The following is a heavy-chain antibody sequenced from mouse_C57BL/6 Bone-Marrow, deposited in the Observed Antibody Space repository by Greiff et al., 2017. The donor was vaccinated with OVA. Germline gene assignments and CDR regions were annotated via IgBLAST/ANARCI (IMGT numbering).Heavy chain of an antibody. J-gene: IGHJ2*01. D-gene: IGHD2-4*01. CDR3: ARLRDY. CDR2: IYPGSGNT. Sequence: VQLQQSGPELVKPGASVKISCKASGYSFTSYYIHWVKQRPGQGLELIGWIYPGSGNTKYNEKFKGKATLTADTSSSTAYMQLSSLTSEDSAVYYCARLRDYWGQGTTLTVSS. V-gene: IGHV1-66*01. CDR1: GYSFTSYY.